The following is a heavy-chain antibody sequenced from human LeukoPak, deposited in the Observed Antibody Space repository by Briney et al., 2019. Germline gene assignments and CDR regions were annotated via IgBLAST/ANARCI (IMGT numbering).Heavy chain of an antibody. CDR2: INPSGGST. J-gene: IGHJ5*02. V-gene: IGHV1-46*01. CDR1: GYTFTSYY. Sequence: ASVKVSCKASGYTFTSYYMHWVRQASGQGLEWMGIINPSGGSTSYAQKFQGRVTMTRDTSTSTVYMELSSLRSEDTAVYYCARVGGGFWFDPWGQGTLVTVTS. D-gene: IGHD3-3*01. CDR3: ARVGGGFWFDP.